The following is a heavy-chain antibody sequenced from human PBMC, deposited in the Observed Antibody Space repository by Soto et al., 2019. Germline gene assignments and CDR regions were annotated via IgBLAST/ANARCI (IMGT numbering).Heavy chain of an antibody. Sequence: SGGSLRLSCVDSEFTFSSYWMHWVRQVPGKGLVWVSRMNEDGSTTGYADSVKGRFSISRDNARNTLYLQMNSLRAEDTAVYYCARDLSGRADVWGQGTTVTVSS. V-gene: IGHV3-74*01. CDR1: EFTFSSYW. J-gene: IGHJ6*02. CDR3: ARDLSGRADV. CDR2: MNEDGSTT. D-gene: IGHD3-10*01.